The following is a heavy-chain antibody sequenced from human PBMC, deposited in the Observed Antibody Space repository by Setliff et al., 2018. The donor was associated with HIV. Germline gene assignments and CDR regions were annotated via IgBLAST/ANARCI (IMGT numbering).Heavy chain of an antibody. CDR3: AKQGYSDSLYAFDV. Sequence: ASVKVSCKVSGYTFSGYYIHWVRQAPGQGLEWMGWINSKSGDTNYAQKFQGRVTMTRDTSISTAYMELFRLRSDDTAVYYCAKQGYSDSLYAFDVWGQGTMVTVS. V-gene: IGHV1-2*02. J-gene: IGHJ3*01. CDR2: INSKSGDT. CDR1: GYTFSGYY. D-gene: IGHD1-26*01.